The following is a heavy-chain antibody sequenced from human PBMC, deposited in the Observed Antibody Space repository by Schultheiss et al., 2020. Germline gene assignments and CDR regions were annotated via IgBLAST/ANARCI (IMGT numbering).Heavy chain of an antibody. CDR2: IIPIFGTA. D-gene: IGHD3-10*01. CDR1: GGTFSSYA. Sequence: SVKVSCKASGGTFSSYAISWVRQAPGQGLEWMGGIIPIFGTANYAQKFQGRVTITADESTSTAYMELSSLRSEDTAVYYCAREEGSGGSEAPLHYGMDVWDKGTTVNVSS. J-gene: IGHJ6*04. V-gene: IGHV1-69*13. CDR3: AREEGSGGSEAPLHYGMDV.